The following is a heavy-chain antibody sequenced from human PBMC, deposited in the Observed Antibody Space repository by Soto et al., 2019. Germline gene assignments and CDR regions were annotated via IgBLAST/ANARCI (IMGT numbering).Heavy chain of an antibody. J-gene: IGHJ4*02. CDR1: GGSISSGGYY. D-gene: IGHD3-22*01. CDR2: IYYSGST. CDR3: ARLPYYYDSSGYYYAAYFDY. V-gene: IGHV4-31*03. Sequence: SETLSLTCTVSGGSISSGGYYWSWIRQHPGKGLEWIGYIYYSGSTYYNPSLKSRVTISVDTSKNQFSLKLSSVTAADTAVYYCARLPYYYDSSGYYYAAYFDYWGQGTLVTVSS.